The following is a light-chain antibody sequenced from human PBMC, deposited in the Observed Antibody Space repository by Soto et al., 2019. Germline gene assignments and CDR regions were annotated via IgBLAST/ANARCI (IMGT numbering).Light chain of an antibody. J-gene: IGLJ2*01. CDR3: GTWDSSLV. CDR1: SSNIGNNY. CDR2: ENN. Sequence: QSVLAQPPSVSAAPGQKVTISCSGSSSNIGNNYVSWYQQLPGTAPKLLIYENNKRPSGIPDRFSGSKSGTSATLGITGLQTGDEADYYCGTWDSSLVFGGGTKLPVL. V-gene: IGLV1-51*02.